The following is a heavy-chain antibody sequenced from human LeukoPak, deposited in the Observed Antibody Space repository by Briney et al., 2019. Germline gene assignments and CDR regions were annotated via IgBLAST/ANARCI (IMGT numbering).Heavy chain of an antibody. CDR3: ATGSPDWAHYFDY. CDR1: GFTVSSNY. CDR2: IYSGGST. V-gene: IGHV3-66*01. D-gene: IGHD1-26*01. Sequence: GGSLRLSCAASGFTVSSNYMSWVRQAPGKGLEWVSIIYSGGSTYYADSVKGRFIISRDNSKNTLYLQMNSLRAEDTAVYYCATGSPDWAHYFDYWGQGTLVTVSS. J-gene: IGHJ4*02.